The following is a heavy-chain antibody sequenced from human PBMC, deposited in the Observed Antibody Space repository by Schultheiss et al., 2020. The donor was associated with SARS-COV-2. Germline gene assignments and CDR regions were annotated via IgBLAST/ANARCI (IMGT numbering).Heavy chain of an antibody. CDR3: ARGTAVGARVYYFDY. D-gene: IGHD6-13*01. J-gene: IGHJ4*02. V-gene: IGHV3-7*03. CDR1: GFTFSSYW. CDR2: IKQDGSEK. Sequence: GGSLRLSCAASGFTFSSYWMSWVRQAPGKGLEWVANIKQDGSEKYYVDSVKGRFTISRDNAKNSLYLQMNSLRAEDTAVYYCARGTAVGARVYYFDYWGQGTLVTVSS.